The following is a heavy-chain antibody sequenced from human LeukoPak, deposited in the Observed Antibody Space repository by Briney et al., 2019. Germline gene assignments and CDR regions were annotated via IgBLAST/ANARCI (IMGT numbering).Heavy chain of an antibody. CDR3: ARERWELLDP. Sequence: GGSLRLSCAASGSTFSSYAMHWVRQAPGKGLEWVAVISYDGSNKYYADSVKGRFTISRDNSKNTPYLQMNSLRAEDTAVYYCARERWELLDPWGQGTLVTVSS. V-gene: IGHV3-30-3*01. D-gene: IGHD1-26*01. CDR2: ISYDGSNK. J-gene: IGHJ5*02. CDR1: GSTFSSYA.